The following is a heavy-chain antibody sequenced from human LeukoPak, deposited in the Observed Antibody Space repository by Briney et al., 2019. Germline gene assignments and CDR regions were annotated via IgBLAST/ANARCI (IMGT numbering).Heavy chain of an antibody. CDR3: AKDQGYGSGSMNAFDI. CDR1: GFTFDDYA. V-gene: IGHV3-9*03. D-gene: IGHD3-10*01. CDR2: ISWNSGSI. J-gene: IGHJ3*02. Sequence: PGRSLRLSCAASGFTFDDYAMHWVRQAPGKGLEWVSGISWNSGSIGYADSVKGRFTISRDNAKNSLYLQMNSLRAEDMALYYCAKDQGYGSGSMNAFDIWGQGTMVTVSS.